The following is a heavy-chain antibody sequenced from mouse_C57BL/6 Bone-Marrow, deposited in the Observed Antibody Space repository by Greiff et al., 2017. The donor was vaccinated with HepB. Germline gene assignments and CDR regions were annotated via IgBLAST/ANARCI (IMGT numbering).Heavy chain of an antibody. J-gene: IGHJ2*01. D-gene: IGHD1-1*01. V-gene: IGHV5-17*01. Sequence: VQLKESGGGLVKPGGSLKLSCAASGFTFSDYGMHWVRQAPEKGLEWVAYISSGSSTIYYADTVKGRFTISRDNAKNTLFLQMTRLRSEDTAMYYCATGYGSSWWGQGTTLTVSA. CDR3: ATGYGSSW. CDR1: GFTFSDYG. CDR2: ISSGSSTI.